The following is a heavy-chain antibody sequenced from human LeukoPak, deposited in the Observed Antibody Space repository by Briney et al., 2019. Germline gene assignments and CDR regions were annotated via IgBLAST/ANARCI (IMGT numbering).Heavy chain of an antibody. CDR3: ARTSGYSYGYSDY. D-gene: IGHD5-18*01. CDR2: INPNSGGT. CDR1: GYTFTDYY. Sequence: ASVKVSCKASGYTFTDYYLHWVRQAPGQGLEWMGWINPNSGGTNYAQKFQGRVTMTRDTSISTAYMELSRLRSDDTAVYYCARTSGYSYGYSDYWGQGTLVTVSS. J-gene: IGHJ4*02. V-gene: IGHV1-2*02.